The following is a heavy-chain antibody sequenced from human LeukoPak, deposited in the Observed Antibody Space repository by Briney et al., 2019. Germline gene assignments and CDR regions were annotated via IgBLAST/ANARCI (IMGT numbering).Heavy chain of an antibody. D-gene: IGHD3-22*01. J-gene: IGHJ4*02. CDR2: IYYSGST. Sequence: PSETLSLTCTVSGGSISSGSYYWSWIRQPPGKGLEWIGYIYYSGSTNYNPSLKSRVTISVDTSKNQFSLKLSSVTAADTAVYYCARVGPYYYDSSFYYFDYWGQGTLVTVSS. V-gene: IGHV4-61*01. CDR3: ARVGPYYYDSSFYYFDY. CDR1: GGSISSGSYY.